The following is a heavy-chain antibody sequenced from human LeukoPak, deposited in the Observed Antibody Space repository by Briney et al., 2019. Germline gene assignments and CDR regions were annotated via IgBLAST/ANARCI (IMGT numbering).Heavy chain of an antibody. CDR1: GFTVSNSY. CDR3: ARDPNYYNYGMDV. Sequence: PGGSLRLSCAASGFTVSNSYMSWVRQAPGKGLEWVSVIYSGDIGGYTYYSDSVKGRFTISRDNSKNTLNLQMNSLRDEDTAVYYCARDPNYYNYGMDVWGQGTMVTVPS. J-gene: IGHJ6*02. V-gene: IGHV3-66*01. CDR2: IYSGDIGGYT.